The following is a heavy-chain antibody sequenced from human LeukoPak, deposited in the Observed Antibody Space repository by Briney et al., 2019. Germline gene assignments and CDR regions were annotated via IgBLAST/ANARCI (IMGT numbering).Heavy chain of an antibody. Sequence: GGSLRLSCADSGFLFSDFIDHTMVWVRQAPGKGLEWVSYISSSSTSISYADSVRGRFSIPRDNAQRSLYLHMNSLRDEDTAVYYCAREFSVVGNFDYWGQGTLVIVSS. D-gene: IGHD2-21*01. CDR2: ISSSSTSI. CDR3: AREFSVVGNFDY. J-gene: IGHJ4*02. CDR1: GFLFSDFIDHT. V-gene: IGHV3-21*01.